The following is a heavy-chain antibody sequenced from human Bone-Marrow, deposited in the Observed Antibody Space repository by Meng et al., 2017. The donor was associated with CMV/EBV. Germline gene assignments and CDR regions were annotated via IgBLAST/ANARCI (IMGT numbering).Heavy chain of an antibody. V-gene: IGHV4-39*01. CDR3: ATSTPGWPRDAFDL. CDR1: GASVRSGEFL. CDR2: IYYSGTT. J-gene: IGHJ3*01. D-gene: IGHD4-23*01. Sequence: ESLKISCTVSGASVRSGEFLWGWIRQPPGQGLEWIGNIYYSGTTSYSPSLQSRLAISIDTSNNQFSLKLASVTAADTALYYRATSTPGWPRDAFDLWGQGTMVTVSS.